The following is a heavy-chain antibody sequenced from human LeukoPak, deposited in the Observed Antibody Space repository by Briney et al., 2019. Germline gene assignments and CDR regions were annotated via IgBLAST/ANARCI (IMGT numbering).Heavy chain of an antibody. CDR1: GGSFSGYY. Sequence: SETLSLTCAVYGGSFSGYYWSWIRQPPGKGLEWIGEINHSGSTNYNPSLKSRVTISVDTSKNQFPLKLSSVTAADTAVYYCARIHYGSGNDAFDIWGQGTMVTVSS. V-gene: IGHV4-34*01. J-gene: IGHJ3*02. CDR3: ARIHYGSGNDAFDI. CDR2: INHSGST. D-gene: IGHD3-10*01.